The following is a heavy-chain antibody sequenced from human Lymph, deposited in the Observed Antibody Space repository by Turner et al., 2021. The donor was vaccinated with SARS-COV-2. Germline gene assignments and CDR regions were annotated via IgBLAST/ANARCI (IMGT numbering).Heavy chain of an antibody. V-gene: IGHV1-2*02. CDR1: GYTVTCYY. J-gene: IGHJ6*02. Sequence: QVQLVQSGAAVKTPGASVKVACKASGYTVTCYYMHWVRQAHGQGLEWMGWINTYSGGTNYAQKFQGRVTMTRDTSISTAYMELSRRTSDDTAVYYCARDVERYNDFWSGYSGGYGLDVWGQGTTVTVSS. CDR2: INTYSGGT. CDR3: ARDVERYNDFWSGYSGGYGLDV. D-gene: IGHD3-3*01.